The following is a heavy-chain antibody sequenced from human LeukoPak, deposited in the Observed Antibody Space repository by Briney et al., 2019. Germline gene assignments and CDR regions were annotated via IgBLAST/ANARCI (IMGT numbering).Heavy chain of an antibody. CDR1: GFTFSSYG. CDR2: ISYDGSNK. CDR3: AKSLPYSRYRVQGYYAFDI. D-gene: IGHD3-10*01. V-gene: IGHV3-30*18. J-gene: IGHJ3*02. Sequence: PGRSLRLSCAASGFTFSSYGMHWVRQAPGKGLEWVAVISYDGSNKYYADSVKGRFTISRDNSKNTLYLQMNSLRAEDTAVYYCAKSLPYSRYRVQGYYAFDIWGRGTMVTVSS.